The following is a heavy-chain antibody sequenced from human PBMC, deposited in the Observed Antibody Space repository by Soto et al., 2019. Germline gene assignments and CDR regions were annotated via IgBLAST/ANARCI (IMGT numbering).Heavy chain of an antibody. V-gene: IGHV3-23*01. D-gene: IGHD6-13*01. CDR2: ISGSGGST. CDR3: AKKRGIYSSSGYFDY. CDR1: GFTFSSYA. J-gene: IGHJ4*02. Sequence: GGSLRLSCAASGFTFSSYAMSWVRQAPGKGLEWVSAISGSGGSTYYADSVKGRFTISRDNSKNTLYLQMNSLRAEDTAVYYCAKKRGIYSSSGYFDYWGQGTLVTVSS.